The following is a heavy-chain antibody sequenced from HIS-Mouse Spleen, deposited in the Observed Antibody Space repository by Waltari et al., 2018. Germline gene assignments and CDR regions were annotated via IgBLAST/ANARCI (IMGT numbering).Heavy chain of an antibody. CDR3: ARRRGWFDY. J-gene: IGHJ4*02. Sequence: QLQLQESGPGLVKPSETLSLTCTVPGGSISSSGYYWGWIRQPPGKGLEWIGSIYYSGSTYYNPSLKSRVTISVDTSKNQFSLKLSSVTAADTAVYYCARRRGWFDYWGQGTLVTVSS. V-gene: IGHV4-39*01. CDR2: IYYSGST. D-gene: IGHD6-19*01. CDR1: GGSISSSGYY.